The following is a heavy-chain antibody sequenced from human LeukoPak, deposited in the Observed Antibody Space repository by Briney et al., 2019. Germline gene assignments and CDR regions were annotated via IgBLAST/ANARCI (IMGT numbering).Heavy chain of an antibody. V-gene: IGHV4-61*02. D-gene: IGHD5-18*01. Sequence: SETLSLTCTVSGGSISSGSYYWSWIRQPAGKGLEWIGRIYTSGSTNYNPSLKSRVTISADTSKNQFSLKLSSVTAADTAVYYCARARRIQLWYPFDYWGQGTLVTVSS. CDR2: IYTSGST. CDR3: ARARRIQLWYPFDY. J-gene: IGHJ4*02. CDR1: GGSISSGSYY.